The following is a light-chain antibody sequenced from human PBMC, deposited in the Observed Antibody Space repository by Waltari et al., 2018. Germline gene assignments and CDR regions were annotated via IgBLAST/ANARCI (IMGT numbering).Light chain of an antibody. Sequence: QSALTQPASVSGSPGQSIPISCTGTNSDIGGYNFFSWYQQHPGKAPRLMIYDVNKRPSGVSNRFSGSKSGNTASLTISGLQADDEADYYCTSFTSTTSYVVFGGGTNLTV. CDR1: NSDIGGYNF. CDR3: TSFTSTTSYVV. V-gene: IGLV2-14*03. CDR2: DVN. J-gene: IGLJ2*01.